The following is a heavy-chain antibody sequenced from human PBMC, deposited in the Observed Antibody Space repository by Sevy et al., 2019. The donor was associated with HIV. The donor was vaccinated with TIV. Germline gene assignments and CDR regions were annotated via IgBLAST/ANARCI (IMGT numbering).Heavy chain of an antibody. CDR2: IRPDGSDK. CDR1: GFTFSPYW. D-gene: IGHD1-26*01. V-gene: IGHV3-7*01. CDR3: ARGVGLDC. Sequence: GSLRLSCAASGFTFSPYWMTWVRQAPGKGLEWVPNIRPDGSDKYYVDSVKGRFTISRDNAKNSLYLQMNSLRADDTAMYYCARGVGLDCWGQGALVTVSS. J-gene: IGHJ4*02.